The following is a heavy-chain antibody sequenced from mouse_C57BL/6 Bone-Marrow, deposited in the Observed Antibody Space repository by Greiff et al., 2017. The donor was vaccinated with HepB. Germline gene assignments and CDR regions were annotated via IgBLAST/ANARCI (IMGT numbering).Heavy chain of an antibody. CDR2: ILPGSGST. CDR1: GYTFTGYW. J-gene: IGHJ1*03. D-gene: IGHD1-1*01. CDR3: ERYSIYYGSSYPYWYCDV. V-gene: IGHV1-9*01. Sequence: VQLQQSGAELMKPGASVKLSCKATGYTFTGYWIEWVKQRPGHGLEWIGEILPGSGSTNYNEKFKGKATFTADTSSNTAYMQLSSLTTEDSAIYYCERYSIYYGSSYPYWYCDVWGTGTTVTVSS.